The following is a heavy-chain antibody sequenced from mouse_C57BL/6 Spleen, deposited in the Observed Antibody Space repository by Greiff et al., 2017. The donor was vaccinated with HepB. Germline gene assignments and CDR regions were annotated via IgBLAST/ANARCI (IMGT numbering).Heavy chain of an antibody. CDR3: AREVPDYYGSSYFDY. V-gene: IGHV5-17*01. Sequence: EVMLVESGGGLVKPGGSLKLSCAASGFTFSDYGMHWVRQAPEKGLEWVAYISSGSSTIYYADTVKGRFTISRDNAKNTLFLQMTSLRSEDTAMYYCAREVPDYYGSSYFDYWGQGTTLTVSS. CDR2: ISSGSSTI. CDR1: GFTFSDYG. D-gene: IGHD1-1*01. J-gene: IGHJ2*01.